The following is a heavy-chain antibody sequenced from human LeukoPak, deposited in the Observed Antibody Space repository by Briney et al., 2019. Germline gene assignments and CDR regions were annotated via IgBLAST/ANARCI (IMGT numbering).Heavy chain of an antibody. CDR1: GYTFTGYY. Sequence: AASVKVSCKASGYTFTGYYMHWVRPAPGQGLEWMGWINPNSGGTNYAQKFQGRVTMTRDTSISTAYMELSRLRSDDTAVYYCARSPLSYSSSWYERYYYYYGMDVWGQGTTVTVSS. V-gene: IGHV1-2*02. CDR3: ARSPLSYSSSWYERYYYYYGMDV. D-gene: IGHD6-13*01. J-gene: IGHJ6*02. CDR2: INPNSGGT.